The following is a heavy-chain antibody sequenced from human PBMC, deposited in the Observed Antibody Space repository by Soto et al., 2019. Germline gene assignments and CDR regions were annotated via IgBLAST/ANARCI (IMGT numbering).Heavy chain of an antibody. CDR3: ARDCLGRLGYYYYGMDV. V-gene: IGHV3-48*03. CDR2: ISSSGSTI. D-gene: IGHD2-15*01. J-gene: IGHJ6*02. Sequence: GGSLRLSCAASGFTFSSYEMHWVRQAPGKGLECVSYISSSGSTIYYADSVKGRFTISRENAKNSLYLQMNSLRAEDTAVYYCARDCLGRLGYYYYGMDVWGQGDTVTVPS. CDR1: GFTFSSYE.